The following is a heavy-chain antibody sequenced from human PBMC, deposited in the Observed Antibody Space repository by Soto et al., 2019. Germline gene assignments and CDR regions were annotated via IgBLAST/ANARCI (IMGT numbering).Heavy chain of an antibody. CDR3: ARTARRFDY. J-gene: IGHJ4*02. D-gene: IGHD6-6*01. Sequence: SETLSLTCTVSGASVSGDYWSWIRQPPGKGLECIGYISNNGDTNYSPSLKSRVTMSLDTSRNQFSLKLTSVTAADTAVYYCARTARRFDYWGQGTLVTVSS. CDR1: GASVSGDY. V-gene: IGHV4-59*02. CDR2: ISNNGDT.